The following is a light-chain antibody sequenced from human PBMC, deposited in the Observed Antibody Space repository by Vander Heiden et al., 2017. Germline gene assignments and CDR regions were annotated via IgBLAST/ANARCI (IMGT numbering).Light chain of an antibody. J-gene: IGKJ4*01. CDR2: AAS. V-gene: IGKV1-39*01. CDR3: QQSHSTPLT. CDR1: QSISRY. Sequence: DIQMTQSPSSLSASVGDRVTITCRASQSISRYLIWYQQKPGKAPKLLIYAASALQSGVPSRFSGSGSGTDFTLTISSLQPEDSATYYCQQSHSTPLTFGGGTKVEIK.